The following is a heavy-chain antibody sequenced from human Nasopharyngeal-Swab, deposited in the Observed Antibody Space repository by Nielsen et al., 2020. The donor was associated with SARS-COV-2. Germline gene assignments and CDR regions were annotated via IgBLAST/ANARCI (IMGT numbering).Heavy chain of an antibody. CDR1: GYTFTSYG. V-gene: IGHV1-18*01. CDR2: ISAYNGNT. Sequence: ASVKVSCKASGYTFTSYGISWVRQAPGQGLEWMGWISAYNGNTNYAQKLQGRVTITADESTSTAYMELSSLRSEDTAVYYCTAEGLCSGGSCSRWFDPWGQGTLVTVSS. J-gene: IGHJ5*02. D-gene: IGHD2-15*01. CDR3: TAEGLCSGGSCSRWFDP.